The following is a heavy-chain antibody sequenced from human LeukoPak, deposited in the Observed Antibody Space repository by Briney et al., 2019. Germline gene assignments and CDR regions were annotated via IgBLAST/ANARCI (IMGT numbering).Heavy chain of an antibody. V-gene: IGHV3-33*06. J-gene: IGHJ4*02. Sequence: GGSLRLSCGASGFSFNSHVMHWVRQAPGKGLDWVAMMWFDGTNEYYIKSVKGRFTISRDNSKNTLYLPMDSLRAEDTAVYYCAKQSGARANFDYWGRGTLVTVSS. CDR1: GFSFNSHV. D-gene: IGHD3-10*01. CDR2: MWFDGTNE. CDR3: AKQSGARANFDY.